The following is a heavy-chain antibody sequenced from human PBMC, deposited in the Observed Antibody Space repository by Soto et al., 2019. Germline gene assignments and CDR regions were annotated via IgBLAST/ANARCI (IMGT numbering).Heavy chain of an antibody. J-gene: IGHJ4*02. V-gene: IGHV4-59*08. CDR3: ARTGIAAAGRAPFDY. CDR2: IYYSGST. D-gene: IGHD6-13*01. CDR1: GGSISSYY. Sequence: SETLPRTGIGFGGSISSYYWRWIGQPPGKGLEWIGYIYYSGSTNYNPSLKSRVTISVDTSKNQFSLKLSSVTAADTAVYYCARTGIAAAGRAPFDYWGQGTLVTSPQ.